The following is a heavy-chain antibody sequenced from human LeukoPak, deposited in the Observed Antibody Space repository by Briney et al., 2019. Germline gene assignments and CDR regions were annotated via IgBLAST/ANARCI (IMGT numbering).Heavy chain of an antibody. D-gene: IGHD3-22*01. CDR3: ARLGYYYDSSGYRDY. CDR1: GGSISSSSYY. CDR2: IYYSGST. V-gene: IGHV4-39*07. Sequence: SETLSLTCTVSGGSISSSSYYWGWIRQPPGKGLEWIGSIYYSGSTYYNPSLKSRVTISVDTSKNQFSLKLSSMTAADTAVYYCARLGYYYDSSGYRDYWGQGTLVTVSS. J-gene: IGHJ4*02.